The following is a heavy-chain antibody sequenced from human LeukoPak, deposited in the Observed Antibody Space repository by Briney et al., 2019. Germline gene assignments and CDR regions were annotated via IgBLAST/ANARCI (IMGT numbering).Heavy chain of an antibody. D-gene: IGHD1-14*01. CDR3: ARDRNFRSFDY. J-gene: IGHJ4*02. Sequence: SVKVSCKASGYTFTGYYMHWVRQAPGQGLEWMGRIIPILGIANYAQKFQGRVTITADKSTSTAYMELSSLRSEDTAVYYCARDRNFRSFDYWGQGTLVTVSS. CDR1: GYTFTGYY. V-gene: IGHV1-69*04. CDR2: IIPILGIA.